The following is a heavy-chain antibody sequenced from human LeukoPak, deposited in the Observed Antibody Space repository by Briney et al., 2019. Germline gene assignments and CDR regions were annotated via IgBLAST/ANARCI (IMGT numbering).Heavy chain of an antibody. CDR1: RFTFSTYA. CDR2: IKQDGSEK. Sequence: PGGSLRLSCAASRFTFSTYAMSWVRQAPGKGLEWVANIKQDGSEKYYVDSVKGRFTISRDNAKSSLNLQMDSLRAEDTAVYYCARQGGRTAPFGYWGQGTPVTVSS. CDR3: ARQGGRTAPFGY. V-gene: IGHV3-7*01. D-gene: IGHD2-21*02. J-gene: IGHJ4*02.